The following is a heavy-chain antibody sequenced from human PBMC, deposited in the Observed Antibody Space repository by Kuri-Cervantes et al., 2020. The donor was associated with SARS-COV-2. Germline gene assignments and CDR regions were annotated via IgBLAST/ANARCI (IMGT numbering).Heavy chain of an antibody. CDR3: VRHKAAAGIVAPD. CDR1: GFTFSNSD. J-gene: IGHJ4*02. V-gene: IGHV3-19*01. CDR2: VSWNGSRT. D-gene: IGHD6-13*01. Sequence: GESLKFSCAASGFTFSNSDMNWVRQAPGKGLEWVSGVSWNGSRTHYADSVKGRFIISRDNSRNFLYQQMNSLRPEDMAVYYCVRHKAAAGIVAPDWGQGTLVTDSS.